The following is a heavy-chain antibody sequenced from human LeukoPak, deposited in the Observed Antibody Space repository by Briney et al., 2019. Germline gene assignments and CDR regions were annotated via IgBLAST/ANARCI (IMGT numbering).Heavy chain of an antibody. CDR2: MYHSGST. CDR3: ARGFRGDNFDY. CDR1: GASISSRSYY. V-gene: IGHV4-39*07. J-gene: IGHJ4*02. D-gene: IGHD7-27*01. Sequence: SETLSLTCTVSGASISSRSYYWGWIRQPPGKGLEWIGTMYHSGSTNYNPSLKSRVTISVDTSKNQFSLKLSSVTAADTAVYFCARGFRGDNFDYWGQGTLVTVSS.